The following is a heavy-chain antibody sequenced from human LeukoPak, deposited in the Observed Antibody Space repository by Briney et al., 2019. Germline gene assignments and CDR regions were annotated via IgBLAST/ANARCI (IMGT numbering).Heavy chain of an antibody. J-gene: IGHJ5*02. V-gene: IGHV4-4*07. D-gene: IGHD3-10*01. CDR3: ARVRGLLWFGELFNWFDP. CDR2: IYTSGST. CDR1: GGSISSYY. Sequence: SETLSLTCTVSGGSISSYYWSWIRQPAGKGLEWIGRIYTSGSTNYNPSLKSRVTMSVDTSKNQFSLKLSSVTAADTAVYYCARVRGLLWFGELFNWFDPWGQGTLVTVSS.